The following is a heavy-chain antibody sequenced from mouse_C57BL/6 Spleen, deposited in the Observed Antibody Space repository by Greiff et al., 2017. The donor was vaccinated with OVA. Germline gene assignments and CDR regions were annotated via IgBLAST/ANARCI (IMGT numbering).Heavy chain of an antibody. V-gene: IGHV1-61*01. CDR2: IYPSDSET. CDR3: ARKGFAY. Sequence: VKQRPGQGLEWIGNIYPSDSETHYNQKFKDKATLTVDKSSSTAYMQLSSLTSEDSAVYYCARKGFAYWGQGTLVTVSA. J-gene: IGHJ3*01.